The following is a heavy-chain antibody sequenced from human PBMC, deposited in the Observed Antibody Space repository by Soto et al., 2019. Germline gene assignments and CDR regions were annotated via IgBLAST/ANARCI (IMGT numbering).Heavy chain of an antibody. CDR3: AREPVPQRYQNYGMDV. V-gene: IGHV1-69*06. CDR1: GGTFSSYA. D-gene: IGHD2-2*01. CDR2: IIPIFGTA. Sequence: SVKVSCKASGGTFSSYAISWVRQAPGQGLEWMGGIIPIFGTANYAQKFQGRVTITADKSTSTAYMELSSLRSEDTAVYYCAREPVPQRYQNYGMDVWGQGTTVTVSS. J-gene: IGHJ6*02.